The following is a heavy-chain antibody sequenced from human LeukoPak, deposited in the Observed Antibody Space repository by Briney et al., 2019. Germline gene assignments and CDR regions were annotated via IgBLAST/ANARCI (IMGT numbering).Heavy chain of an antibody. Sequence: GGSLRLSCAASGFTFDDYGMSWVRQAPGKGLEWISGVNWNGGSTGYADSVKGRFTISRDNSKNTLFLQMNSLRAEDTAVYYCAKDALISFRGAWSQSDYWGQGTLVTVSS. V-gene: IGHV3-20*04. CDR3: AKDALISFRGAWSQSDY. J-gene: IGHJ4*02. D-gene: IGHD3-16*02. CDR2: VNWNGGST. CDR1: GFTFDDYG.